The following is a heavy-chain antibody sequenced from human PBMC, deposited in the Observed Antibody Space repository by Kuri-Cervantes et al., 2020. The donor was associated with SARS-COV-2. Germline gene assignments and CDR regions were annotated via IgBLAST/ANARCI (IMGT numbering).Heavy chain of an antibody. J-gene: IGHJ6*02. CDR3: ARDVGATLYYYYGMDV. CDR1: GYTFTSYG. CDR2: ISAYNGNT. V-gene: IGHV1-18*01. Sequence: ASVKVSCKASGYTFTSYGISWVRQAPGQGLEWMGWISAYNGNTNYAQKLQGIVIMTTDTSTSTAYMELRSLRSDDTAVYYCARDVGATLYYYYGMDVWGQGTTVTVSS. D-gene: IGHD1-26*01.